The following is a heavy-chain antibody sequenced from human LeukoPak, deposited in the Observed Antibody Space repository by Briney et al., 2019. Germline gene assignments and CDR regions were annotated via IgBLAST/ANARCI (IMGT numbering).Heavy chain of an antibody. D-gene: IGHD1-26*01. J-gene: IGHJ4*02. CDR1: GFTFSSYA. CDR2: FSGSGGNT. V-gene: IGHV3-23*01. CDR3: TRDMQGSRLYLVGSQND. Sequence: GGSLRLSCAASGFTFSSYAMSWVRQAPGKGLEWVSTFSGSGGNTYYADSVKGRFTISRDNSMNTLYLQMNSLRAEDSALYYCTRDMQGSRLYLVGSQNDWGQGTLVTVSS.